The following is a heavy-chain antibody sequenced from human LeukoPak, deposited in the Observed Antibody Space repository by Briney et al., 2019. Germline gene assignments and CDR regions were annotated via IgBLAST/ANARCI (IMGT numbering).Heavy chain of an antibody. CDR1: GFTVSSNY. CDR3: ARETGYYDSSGYYPIDY. J-gene: IGHJ4*02. V-gene: IGHV3-66*01. Sequence: GGSLRLSCAASGFTVSSNYMSWVRQAPGKGLEWVSVIYSGGSTYYADSVKGRFTISRDNSKNTLYLQMNSLRAEDTAVYYCARETGYYDSSGYYPIDYWGQGTLVTVSS. CDR2: IYSGGST. D-gene: IGHD3-22*01.